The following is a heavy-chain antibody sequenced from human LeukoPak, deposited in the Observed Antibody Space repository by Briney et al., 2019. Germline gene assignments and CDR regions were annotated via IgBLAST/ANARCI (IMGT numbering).Heavy chain of an antibody. CDR2: IIPILGIA. Sequence: SVKVSCKASGGTFSSYAISWVRQAPGQGLEWMGRIIPILGIANYAQKFQGRVTITADKSTSTAYMELSSLRSEDTAVYYCARVCGGSCYSYYFDHWGQGTLVTVSS. V-gene: IGHV1-69*04. CDR1: GGTFSSYA. CDR3: ARVCGGSCYSYYFDH. D-gene: IGHD2-15*01. J-gene: IGHJ4*02.